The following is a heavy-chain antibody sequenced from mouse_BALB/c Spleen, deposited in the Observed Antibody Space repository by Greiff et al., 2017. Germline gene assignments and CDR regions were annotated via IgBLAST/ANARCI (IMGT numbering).Heavy chain of an antibody. CDR3: VRSYGNYGGFAY. CDR2: IWTGGGT. D-gene: IGHD2-1*01. CDR1: GFSLTSYD. V-gene: IGHV2-9-2*01. J-gene: IGHJ3*01. Sequence: VKLMESGPGLVAPSQSLSITCTVSGFSLTSYDISWIRQPPGKGLEWLGVIWTGGGTNYNSAFMSRLSISKDNSKSQVFLKMNSLQTDDTAIYYCVRSYGNYGGFAYWGQGTLVTVSA.